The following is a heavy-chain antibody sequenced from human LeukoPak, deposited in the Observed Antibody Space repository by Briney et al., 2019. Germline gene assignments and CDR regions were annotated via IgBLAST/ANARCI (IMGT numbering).Heavy chain of an antibody. CDR2: IKQDGSEK. D-gene: IGHD6-13*01. CDR3: ARVIMAAVDY. CDR1: GFTFSSYW. Sequence: GGSLRLSCAASGFTFSSYWMGWVRQPPGKGLEWVANIKQDGSEKYYVDSVKGRFTIARDNAKNSLYLQMSSLRAEDTAVFYCARVIMAAVDYWGQGTLVTVSS. V-gene: IGHV3-7*04. J-gene: IGHJ4*02.